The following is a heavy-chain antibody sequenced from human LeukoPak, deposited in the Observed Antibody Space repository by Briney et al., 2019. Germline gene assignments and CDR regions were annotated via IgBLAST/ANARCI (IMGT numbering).Heavy chain of an antibody. CDR2: ISGDGGST. V-gene: IGHV3-43*02. Sequence: PGGSLRLSCAASGFTFSSYAMHWVRQAPGKGLEWVSLISGDGGSTYYADSVKGRFTISRDNSKNSLYLQMNSLRTEDTALYYCAKGMIDIVVVPAASTLVGWGQGTLVTVSS. J-gene: IGHJ4*02. D-gene: IGHD2-2*01. CDR3: AKGMIDIVVVPAASTLVG. CDR1: GFTFSSYA.